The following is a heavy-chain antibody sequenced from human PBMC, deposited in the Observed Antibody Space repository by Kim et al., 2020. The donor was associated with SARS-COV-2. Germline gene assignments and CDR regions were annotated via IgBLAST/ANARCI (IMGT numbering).Heavy chain of an antibody. J-gene: IGHJ4*02. V-gene: IGHV4-39*01. CDR2: IYYSGST. D-gene: IGHD1-26*01. CDR3: ARLPSGSYFTRDY. Sequence: SETLSLTCTVSGGSISSSSYYWGWIRQPPGKGLEWIGSIYYSGSTYYNPSLKSRVTISVDTSKNQFSLKLSSVTAADTAVYYCARLPSGSYFTRDYWGQGTLVTVSS. CDR1: GGSISSSSYY.